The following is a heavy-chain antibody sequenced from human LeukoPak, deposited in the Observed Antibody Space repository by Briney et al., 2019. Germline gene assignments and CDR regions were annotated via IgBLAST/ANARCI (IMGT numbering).Heavy chain of an antibody. CDR3: ARTPYSSSFFLDF. J-gene: IGHJ4*02. Sequence: SETLYLTCNVSGCSIGSSYWNWIRQPPGKGLEWIGYINNTGSTNYNPPLERRITMIVATTKNQSSQKLSSMAASDTAVYYCARTPYSSSFFLDFWGQGTLVTVSS. V-gene: IGHV4-4*09. CDR2: INNTGST. CDR1: GCSIGSSY. D-gene: IGHD6-6*01.